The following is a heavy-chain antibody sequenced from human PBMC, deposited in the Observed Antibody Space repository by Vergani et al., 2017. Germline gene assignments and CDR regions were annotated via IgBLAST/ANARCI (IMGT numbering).Heavy chain of an antibody. Sequence: QVQLVQSGAEVKKPGASVKVSCKVSGYTPTELSMHWVRQAPGKGLEWMGGFDPEDGETIYAQKFQGRVTMTEDTSTDTAYMELRSLRSDDTAVYYCARERGIVVVVAAIDAFDIWGQGTMVTVSS. V-gene: IGHV1-24*01. J-gene: IGHJ3*02. CDR1: GYTPTELS. CDR2: FDPEDGET. CDR3: ARERGIVVVVAAIDAFDI. D-gene: IGHD2-15*01.